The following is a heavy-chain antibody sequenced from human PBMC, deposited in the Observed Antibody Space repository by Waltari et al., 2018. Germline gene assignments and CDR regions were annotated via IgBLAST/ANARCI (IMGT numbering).Heavy chain of an antibody. V-gene: IGHV4-34*01. CDR3: AREIVARQSTRLRYGLDV. CDR1: GDSFSAYS. J-gene: IGHJ6*02. Sequence: QVQLQQWGAGLLKPSETLSLTCAVHGDSFSAYSWTWIRQSPGKGLEWIGEIDHSGSADYNASLKSRVTISLDTSKSQFSLKLTSVTATDTAVYFCAREIVARQSTRLRYGLDVWGQGTTVIVSS. CDR2: IDHSGSA. D-gene: IGHD6-6*01.